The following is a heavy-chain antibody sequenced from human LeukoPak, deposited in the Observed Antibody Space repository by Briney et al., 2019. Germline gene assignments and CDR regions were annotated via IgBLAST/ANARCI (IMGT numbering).Heavy chain of an antibody. CDR1: GYSLSSGYY. V-gene: IGHV4-38-2*02. J-gene: IGHJ4*02. D-gene: IGHD4-17*01. CDR3: ARSSGGDTTFDY. Sequence: SETLSLTCTVSGYSLSSGYYWGWVRQPPGKGLEWIGSIYHSGSTYYNPSLKSRVTISVDTSKNQFSLNLRSVTAADTAVYYCARSSGGDTTFDYWGQGTLVT. CDR2: IYHSGST.